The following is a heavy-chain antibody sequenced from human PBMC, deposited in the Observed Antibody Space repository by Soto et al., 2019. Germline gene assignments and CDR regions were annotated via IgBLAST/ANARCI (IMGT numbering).Heavy chain of an antibody. J-gene: IGHJ4*02. V-gene: IGHV1-18*01. CDR3: ARGPTDYYDNSGNYFLDY. CDR1: GYPFTTYG. Sequence: QVQLVQSGAEVKKPGASVKVSCKASGYPFTTYGMSWVRQAPGQGLDWMGWISTYNGNTKYAERLQGRVTMTTDTTTSTAYVERRSLRSDDTAVYYCARGPTDYYDNSGNYFLDYWGQGTLVTVSS. CDR2: ISTYNGNT. D-gene: IGHD3-22*01.